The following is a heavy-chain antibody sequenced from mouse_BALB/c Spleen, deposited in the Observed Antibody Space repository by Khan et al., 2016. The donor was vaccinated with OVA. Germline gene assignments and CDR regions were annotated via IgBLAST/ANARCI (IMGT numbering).Heavy chain of an antibody. CDR3: ARRGRYGIFAY. J-gene: IGHJ3*01. CDR2: IDPSTDYT. Sequence: VQLQESGAELAKPGASVKMSCKASGYTFTAYWVHWVKQRPGQGLEWIGYIDPSTDYTEYNQRFKDKATLTTDKSSSTAYMQLSSLTSEDSAVYYCARRGRYGIFAYWGQGTLVTVSA. D-gene: IGHD2-1*01. V-gene: IGHV1-7*01. CDR1: GYTFTAYW.